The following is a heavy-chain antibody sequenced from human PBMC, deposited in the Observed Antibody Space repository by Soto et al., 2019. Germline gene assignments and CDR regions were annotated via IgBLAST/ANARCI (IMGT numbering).Heavy chain of an antibody. CDR2: IYYSGAT. Sequence: SETLSLTCSVSGGSMRGSTSSFYWSWIRQSPGKGLEWVGSIYYSGATNYNPSLESRLTISVDTAKNQFSLKLSSVTPADTAVYYCARAMGDWGTYYYYYGFDVWGQGTTVTVSS. V-gene: IGHV4-61*01. CDR1: GGSMRGSTSSFY. D-gene: IGHD3-16*01. CDR3: ARAMGDWGTYYYYYGFDV. J-gene: IGHJ6*02.